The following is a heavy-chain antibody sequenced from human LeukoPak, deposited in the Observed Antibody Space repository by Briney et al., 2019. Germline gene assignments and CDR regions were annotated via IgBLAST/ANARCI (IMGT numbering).Heavy chain of an antibody. J-gene: IGHJ3*02. V-gene: IGHV4-39*01. CDR2: RYYSGDN. CDR3: ARHRLEGDTFDI. D-gene: IGHD3-3*01. CDR1: GGSISSSDHY. Sequence: SETLSLTCTVSGGSISSSDHYWAWIRQPPGKGLEWIGSRYYSGDNYYSPSLKSRVTISVDTSTNQFALKMNSVTAADTAVYFRARHRLEGDTFDIWGQGTKVTVSS.